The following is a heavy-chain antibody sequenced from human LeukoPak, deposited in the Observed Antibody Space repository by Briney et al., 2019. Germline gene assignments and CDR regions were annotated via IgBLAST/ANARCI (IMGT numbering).Heavy chain of an antibody. V-gene: IGHV4-34*01. CDR2: INHSGST. CDR3: AGGLDFWSGFHIDY. CDR1: GGSFSGYY. J-gene: IGHJ4*02. D-gene: IGHD3-3*01. Sequence: SETLSLTCAVSGGSFSGYYWSWIRQPPGKGLVWMGEINHSGSTSYNTSLKSRVTISVDTSKNQFSLQLSSATTAATAVFFCAGGLDFWSGFHIDYWGQGTLVTVSS.